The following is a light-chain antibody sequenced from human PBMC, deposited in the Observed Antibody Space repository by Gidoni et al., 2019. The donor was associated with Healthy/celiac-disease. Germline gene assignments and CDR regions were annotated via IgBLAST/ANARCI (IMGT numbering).Light chain of an antibody. V-gene: IGKV3-15*01. CDR2: GAS. Sequence: EIVMTQSPATLSVSPGERATLSCRASQSVSSNLAWYQQKPGQAPRFLIYGASTRATGIPAMFSGSGSGTEFTLTISSLQSEDFAVYYCQQYNNWPCSFGQGTKLEIK. CDR3: QQYNNWPCS. CDR1: QSVSSN. J-gene: IGKJ2*04.